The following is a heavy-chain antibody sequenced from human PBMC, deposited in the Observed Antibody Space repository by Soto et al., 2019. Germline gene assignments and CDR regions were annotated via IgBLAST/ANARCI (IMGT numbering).Heavy chain of an antibody. CDR1: GGSISDYY. CDR2: FYYSENT. V-gene: IGHV4-59*01. CDR3: ARDMGAAAGREYYFDY. D-gene: IGHD6-13*01. J-gene: IGHJ4*02. Sequence: SETLSLTCSVSGGSISDYYWSWIRQPPGKGLEWIGYFYYSENTNYNPSLKSRVTISVDTSKNQFSLNLSSVTAADTAVYYCARDMGAAAGREYYFDYWGQGTLVTVSS.